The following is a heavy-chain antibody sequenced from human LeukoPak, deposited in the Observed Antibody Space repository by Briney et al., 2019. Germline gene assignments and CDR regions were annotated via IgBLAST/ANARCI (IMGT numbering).Heavy chain of an antibody. J-gene: IGHJ5*02. Sequence: SVKVSCKASGGTFSSYAISWVRQAPGQGLEWTGRIIPIFGTANYAQKFQGRVTITTDESTSTAYMELSSLRSEDTAVYYCARSTEWLQNPWGQGTLVTVSS. D-gene: IGHD5-24*01. CDR1: GGTFSSYA. CDR2: IIPIFGTA. V-gene: IGHV1-69*05. CDR3: ARSTEWLQNP.